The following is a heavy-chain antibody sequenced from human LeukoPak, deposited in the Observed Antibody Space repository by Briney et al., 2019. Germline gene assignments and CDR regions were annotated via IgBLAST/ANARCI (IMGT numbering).Heavy chain of an antibody. CDR1: GGSISSSSYY. Sequence: SETLSLTCTVSGGSISSSSYYWGWIRQPPGKGLGWIGSIYYSGSTYYNPSLKSRVTISVDTSKNQFSLKLSSVAAADTAVYYCARHPHAYYYGSVNWFDPWGQGTLVTVSS. CDR3: ARHPHAYYYGSVNWFDP. J-gene: IGHJ5*02. CDR2: IYYSGST. V-gene: IGHV4-39*01. D-gene: IGHD3-10*01.